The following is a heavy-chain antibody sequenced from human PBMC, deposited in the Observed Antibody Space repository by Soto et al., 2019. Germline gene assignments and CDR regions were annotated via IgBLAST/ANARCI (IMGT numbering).Heavy chain of an antibody. V-gene: IGHV3-33*01. J-gene: IGHJ3*02. CDR1: GFTFSSYG. D-gene: IGHD4-4*01. CDR2: IWYDGSNI. Sequence: PGGSLRLSCAASGFTFSSYGMHWVRQAPGKGLEWVAVIWYDGSNIYYADSVKGRFTISRDNSKNTLYLQMNSLRAEDTAVYYCARSTLQSRDAFDIWGQGTMVTVSS. CDR3: ARSTLQSRDAFDI.